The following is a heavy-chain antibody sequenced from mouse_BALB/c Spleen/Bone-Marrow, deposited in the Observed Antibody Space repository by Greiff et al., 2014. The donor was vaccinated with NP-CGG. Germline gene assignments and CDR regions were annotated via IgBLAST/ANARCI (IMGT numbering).Heavy chain of an antibody. CDR1: GFNIKDTY. CDR3: ASYYDGRYFDV. V-gene: IGHV14-3*02. D-gene: IGHD1-1*01. CDR2: IDPANGNT. J-gene: IGHJ1*01. Sequence: VQLQQSGAELVKPGASVKLSCSASGFNIKDTYMHWVKQRPEQGLEWIGRIDPANGNTKYDPKFQGKATITADTSSNTAYLQLSSLTSEDTAVYYCASYYDGRYFDVWGAGTTVTVSS.